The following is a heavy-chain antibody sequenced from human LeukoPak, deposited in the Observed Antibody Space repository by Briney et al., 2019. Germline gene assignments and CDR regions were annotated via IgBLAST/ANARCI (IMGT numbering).Heavy chain of an antibody. CDR3: ATNSGWRFDY. CDR1: GGSFSGYY. J-gene: IGHJ4*02. D-gene: IGHD6-19*01. Sequence: SETLSLTCAVYGGSFSGYYWSWIRQPPGKRLEWIGEINHSGSTNYNPSLKSRVTISVDTSKNQFSLKLSFLAAADTAVYDFATNSGWRFDYWGQGTLVTVSS. V-gene: IGHV4-34*01. CDR2: INHSGST.